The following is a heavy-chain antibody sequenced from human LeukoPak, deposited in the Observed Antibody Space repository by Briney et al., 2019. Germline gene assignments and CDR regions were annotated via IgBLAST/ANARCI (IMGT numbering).Heavy chain of an antibody. Sequence: PSETLSLTCTVSGGSISSYYWSWIRQPPGKGLEWIGYIYYSGSTNYNPSLKSRVTISVDTSKNQFSLKLRSVTAADTAVYYCATTTEGGDIVYYYYYYMDVWGKGTTVTISS. D-gene: IGHD1-1*01. V-gene: IGHV4-59*01. J-gene: IGHJ6*03. CDR1: GGSISSYY. CDR2: IYYSGST. CDR3: ATTTEGGDIVYYYYYYMDV.